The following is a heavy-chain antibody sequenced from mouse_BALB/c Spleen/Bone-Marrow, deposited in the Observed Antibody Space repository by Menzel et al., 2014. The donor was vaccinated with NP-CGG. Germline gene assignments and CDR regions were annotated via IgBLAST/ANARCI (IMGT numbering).Heavy chain of an antibody. V-gene: IGHV5-12-1*01. Sequence: EVNVEESGGGLVKPGGSLKLSCAASGFAFSSYDMSWVRQTPEKRLEWVAYISSGGINTYYPDSVKGRFTISRDNAKNTLYLQMNSLKSEDTAMYYCARQRGYAYAMDYWGQGTSVTVSS. CDR3: ARQRGYAYAMDY. J-gene: IGHJ4*01. CDR2: ISSGGINT. D-gene: IGHD2-2*01. CDR1: GFAFSSYD.